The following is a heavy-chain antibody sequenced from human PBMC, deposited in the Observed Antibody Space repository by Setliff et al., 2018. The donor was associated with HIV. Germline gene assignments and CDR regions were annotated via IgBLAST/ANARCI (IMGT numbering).Heavy chain of an antibody. CDR3: ARVGRERLVTSGRYFDL. CDR2: INHSGST. CDR1: GGSFSGYY. V-gene: IGHV4-34*01. J-gene: IGHJ2*01. Sequence: LSLPCAVYGGSFSGYYWSWIRQPPGKGLEWIGEINHSGSTNYNMSLWSRVTISLDASRNQFFLKLKSVTAGDTALYYCARVGRERLVTSGRYFDLWGRGTLVTVSS.